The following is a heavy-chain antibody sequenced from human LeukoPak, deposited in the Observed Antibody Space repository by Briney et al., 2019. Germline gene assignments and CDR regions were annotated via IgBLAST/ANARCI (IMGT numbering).Heavy chain of an antibody. V-gene: IGHV3-53*01. Sequence: GGSLRLSCAGSGFTVRSTFMSWVRQAPGKGLEWVSAMFSGGSTYYADSVKGRFTISRDSPKDTLHLQMNSLRVDDTAVYYCCGWEDPFDYWGQGTPVTASS. CDR2: MFSGGST. D-gene: IGHD6-19*01. CDR3: CGWEDPFDY. CDR1: GFTVRSTF. J-gene: IGHJ4*02.